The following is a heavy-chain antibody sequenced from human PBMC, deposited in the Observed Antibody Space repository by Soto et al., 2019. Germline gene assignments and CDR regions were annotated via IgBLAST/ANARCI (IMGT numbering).Heavy chain of an antibody. V-gene: IGHV4-59*01. CDR2: IYYSGST. J-gene: IGHJ6*02. CDR1: DGSISSYY. D-gene: IGHD3-10*01. Sequence: SETLSLTCTVSDGSISSYYWSWIRQPPGKGLEWIGYIYYSGSTNYNPSLKSRVTISVDTSKNQFSLKLSSVTAADTAVYYCARVILGSGSYYDYYYYGMDVWGQGPTVTVS. CDR3: ARVILGSGSYYDYYYYGMDV.